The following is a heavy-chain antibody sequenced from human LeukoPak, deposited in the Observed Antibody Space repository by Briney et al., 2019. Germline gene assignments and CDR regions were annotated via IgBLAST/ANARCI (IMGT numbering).Heavy chain of an antibody. CDR1: NGSITSYY. V-gene: IGHV4-59*08. J-gene: IGHJ3*02. CDR3: VKSIASRGETVFDI. CDR2: IHYSGST. Sequence: SETLSLTCNVSNGSITSYYWGWIRQPPGKGLEFIGYIHYSGSTNYNPSLKSRVAISAEKSKNQFSLKLNSVTAADTALYFCVKSIASRGETVFDIWGQGTMVTVSS. D-gene: IGHD6-6*01.